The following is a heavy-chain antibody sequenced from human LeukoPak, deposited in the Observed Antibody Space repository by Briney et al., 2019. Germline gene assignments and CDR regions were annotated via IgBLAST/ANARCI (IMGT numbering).Heavy chain of an antibody. V-gene: IGHV4-59*08. Sequence: SETLSLTCTVSGGSISSYYWSWIRQPPGKGLEWIGYIYYSGSTSYNPSLRSRATISVDTSKKQFSLRLSSVTAGDTAVYYCARRSMVRTVGYYYGMDVWGQGTTVTVSS. CDR1: GGSISSYY. J-gene: IGHJ6*02. D-gene: IGHD4/OR15-4a*01. CDR2: IYYSGST. CDR3: ARRSMVRTVGYYYGMDV.